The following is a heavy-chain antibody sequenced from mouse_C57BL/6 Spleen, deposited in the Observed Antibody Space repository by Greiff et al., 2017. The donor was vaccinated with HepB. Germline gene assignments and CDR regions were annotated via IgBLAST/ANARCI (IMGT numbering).Heavy chain of an antibody. CDR3: ARDSNLFYYFDY. D-gene: IGHD2-5*01. V-gene: IGHV5-17*01. Sequence: DVKLVESGGGLVKPGGSLKLSCAASGFTFSDYGMHWVRQAPEKGLEWVAYISSGSSTIYYADTVKGRFTISRDNAKNTLFLQMTSLRSEDTAMYYCARDSNLFYYFDYWGQGTTLTVSS. CDR2: ISSGSSTI. J-gene: IGHJ2*01. CDR1: GFTFSDYG.